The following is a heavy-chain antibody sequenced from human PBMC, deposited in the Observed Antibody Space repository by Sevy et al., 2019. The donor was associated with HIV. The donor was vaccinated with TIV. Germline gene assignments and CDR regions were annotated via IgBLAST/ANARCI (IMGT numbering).Heavy chain of an antibody. CDR1: GFTFSDYY. Sequence: GGYLRLSCAASGFTFSDYYMSWIRQAPGKGLEWVSYISSSGSTIYYADSVKGRFTISRDNAKNSLYLQMNSLRAEDTAVYYCASGGFDWLKYIDYWGQGTLVTVSS. CDR3: ASGGFDWLKYIDY. CDR2: ISSSGSTI. V-gene: IGHV3-11*01. J-gene: IGHJ4*02. D-gene: IGHD3-9*01.